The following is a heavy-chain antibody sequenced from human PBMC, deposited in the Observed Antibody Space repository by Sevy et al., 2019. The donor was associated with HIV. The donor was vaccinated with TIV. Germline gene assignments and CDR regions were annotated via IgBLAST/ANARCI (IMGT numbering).Heavy chain of an antibody. CDR2: INPNSGGT. CDR1: GYTFTGYY. Sequence: ASVKVSCKASGYTFTGYYTHWVRQAPGQGLEWMGWINPNSGGTNYTQKFQGRVTMTRETSIITAYMELSRLRSDDTAVYYCARDALGARGVILYYNYYGMDVWGQGTTVTVSS. CDR3: ARDALGARGVILYYNYYGMDV. V-gene: IGHV1-2*02. J-gene: IGHJ6*02. D-gene: IGHD3-10*01.